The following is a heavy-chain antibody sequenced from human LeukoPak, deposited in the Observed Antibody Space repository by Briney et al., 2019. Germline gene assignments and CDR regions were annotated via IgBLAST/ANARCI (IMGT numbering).Heavy chain of an antibody. CDR3: AITPGPYDSSANYYPFDY. Sequence: SETLSLTCTVSGGSISSYYWGWIRQPPGKGLEWIGSIYYSGSTYYSPSLKGRVTISVDTSENQFSLKLSSVTAADTAVYYCAITPGPYDSSANYYPFDYWGRGTLVTVSS. D-gene: IGHD3-22*01. J-gene: IGHJ4*02. V-gene: IGHV4-39*07. CDR2: IYYSGST. CDR1: GGSISSYY.